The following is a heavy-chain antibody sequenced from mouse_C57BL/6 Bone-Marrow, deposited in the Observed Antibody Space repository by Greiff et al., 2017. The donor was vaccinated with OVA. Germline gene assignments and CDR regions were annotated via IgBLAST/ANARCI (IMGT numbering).Heavy chain of an antibody. CDR2: IYPGSGST. V-gene: IGHV1-55*01. CDR3: ARGAQAFAY. Sequence: VPLPQPGAELVKPGASVTMSCKASGYTFTSYWLTWVKQRPGQGLEWIGDIYPGSGSTNYNEKFKSKATLTVDTSSSTAYMQLSSLTSEDSAVYYFARGAQAFAYWGQGTLVTVSA. J-gene: IGHJ3*01. CDR1: GYTFTSYW. D-gene: IGHD3-2*02.